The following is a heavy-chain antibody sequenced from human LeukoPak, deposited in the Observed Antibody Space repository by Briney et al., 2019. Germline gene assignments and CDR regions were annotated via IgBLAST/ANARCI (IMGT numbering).Heavy chain of an antibody. CDR2: IRYDGSNK. Sequence: GGSLRLSCAASGFTFSSYGMHWVRQAPGKGLEWVAFIRYDGSNKYYADSVKGRFTISRDNSKNTLYLQMNSLRAEDTAVYYCAKDLRLYEAGGNWFDPWGQGTLVTVSS. J-gene: IGHJ5*02. CDR3: AKDLRLYEAGGNWFDP. D-gene: IGHD3-16*01. CDR1: GFTFSSYG. V-gene: IGHV3-30*02.